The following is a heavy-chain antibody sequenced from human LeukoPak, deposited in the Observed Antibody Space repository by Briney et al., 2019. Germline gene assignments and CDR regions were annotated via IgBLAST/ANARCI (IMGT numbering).Heavy chain of an antibody. D-gene: IGHD6-13*01. CDR1: GGTFSSYA. J-gene: IGHJ4*02. Sequence: ASVKVSCRASGGTFSSYAISWVRQATGQGLEWMGWMNPNSGNTGYAQKFQGRVTITRNTSISTAYMELSSLRSEDTAVYYCARGYSSILPDYWGQGTLVTVSS. CDR2: MNPNSGNT. V-gene: IGHV1-8*03. CDR3: ARGYSSILPDY.